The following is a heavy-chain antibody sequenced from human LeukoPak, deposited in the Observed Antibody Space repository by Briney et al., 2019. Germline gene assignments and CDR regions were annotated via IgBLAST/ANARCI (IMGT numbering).Heavy chain of an antibody. V-gene: IGHV1-8*01. CDR1: GYTFTSYD. CDR3: ARNFVLLWFGELLSGTGGWFDP. Sequence: ASVKVSCKASGYTFTSYDINWVRQATGQGLEWRGWMNPNSGNTGYAQKFQGRVTMTRNTSISTAYMELSSLRSEDTAVYYCARNFVLLWFGELLSGTGGWFDPWGQGTLVTVSS. J-gene: IGHJ5*02. CDR2: MNPNSGNT. D-gene: IGHD3-10*01.